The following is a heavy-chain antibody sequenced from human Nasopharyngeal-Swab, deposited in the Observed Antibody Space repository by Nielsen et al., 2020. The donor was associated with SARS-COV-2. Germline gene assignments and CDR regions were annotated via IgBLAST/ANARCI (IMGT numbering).Heavy chain of an antibody. D-gene: IGHD6-19*01. V-gene: IGHV4-39*02. CDR2: IYYSGST. CDR1: GGSISSSSYY. Sequence: SETLSLTCTVSGGSISSSSYYWGWIRQPPGKGLEWIGSIYYSGSTYYNPSLKSRVTISVDTSKNHFSLKLSSVTAADTAVYYCARFPGTSGWYHFDYWGQGILVTVSS. CDR3: ARFPGTSGWYHFDY. J-gene: IGHJ4*02.